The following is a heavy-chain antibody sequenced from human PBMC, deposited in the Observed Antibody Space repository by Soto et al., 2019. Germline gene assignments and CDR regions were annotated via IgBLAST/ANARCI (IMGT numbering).Heavy chain of an antibody. CDR1: GYTFTSYG. J-gene: IGHJ3*02. Sequence: GASVKVSCKASGYTFTSYGISWVRQAPGQGLEWMGWISAYNGNTNYAQKLQGRVTMTTDTSTSTAYMELRSLRSDDTAVYYCAKDRPDYYETLGDAFDIWGQGKMVTVS. CDR2: ISAYNGNT. V-gene: IGHV1-18*01. D-gene: IGHD3-22*01. CDR3: AKDRPDYYETLGDAFDI.